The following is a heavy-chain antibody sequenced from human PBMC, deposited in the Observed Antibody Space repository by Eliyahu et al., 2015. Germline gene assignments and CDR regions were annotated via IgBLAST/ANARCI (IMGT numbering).Heavy chain of an antibody. D-gene: IGHD3-9*01. CDR2: IDWDDDK. CDR1: GFSLSTXGMR. CDR3: ARIQGDILTGYYLDY. V-gene: IGHV2-70*04. Sequence: QVTLKESGPALVKPTQTLTLXCTFSGFSLSTXGMRVSWXRQPPGKALEWLARIDWDDDKXSSTSLKTRLTISKDTSKNQVVLTMTNMDPVDTATYYCARIQGDILTGYYLDYWGQGTLVTVSS. J-gene: IGHJ4*02.